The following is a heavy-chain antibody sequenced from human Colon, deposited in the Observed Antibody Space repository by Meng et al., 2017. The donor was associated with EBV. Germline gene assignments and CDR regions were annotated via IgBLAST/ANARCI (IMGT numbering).Heavy chain of an antibody. J-gene: IGHJ5*02. CDR1: GGFITSENW. CDR3: AKINWRIDVEAIIKWFDP. CDR2: IHYTGST. D-gene: IGHD2-2*01. Sequence: QVHLQDSGPGLVKPSQTLSLTCVFSGGFITSENWWTWVRQPPGKGLEWIGEIHYTGSTNYNPSLKSRVTISIDNSKHQFSLNLTSLTAADTAVYFCAKINWRIDVEAIIKWFDPWGQGTLVTVSS. V-gene: IGHV4/OR15-8*02.